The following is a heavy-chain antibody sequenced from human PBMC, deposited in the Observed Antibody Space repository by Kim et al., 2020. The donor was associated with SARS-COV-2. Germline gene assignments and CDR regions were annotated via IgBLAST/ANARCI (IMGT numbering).Heavy chain of an antibody. J-gene: IGHJ4*02. CDR2: ISYDGRNK. Sequence: GGSLRLSCAASGFTFSTYPMHWVRQAPGKGLEWVSVISYDGRNKDDAYSVKGRITTSRDNPKNTLYLQISILRPEDAAVYCCARDSWPHEGHLDCCGQGT. V-gene: IGHV3-30*04. CDR1: GFTFSTYP. CDR3: ARDSWPHEGHLDC.